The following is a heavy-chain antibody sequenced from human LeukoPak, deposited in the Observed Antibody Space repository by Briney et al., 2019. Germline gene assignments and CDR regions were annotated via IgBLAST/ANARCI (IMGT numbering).Heavy chain of an antibody. Sequence: VKVSCKASGYTFTGYYMHWVRQAPGQGLEWMGWINPNSGGTNYAQKFQGRVTMTRDTSISTAYMELSRLRSDDTAVYYCARGREWLVGTDAFDIWGQGTMVTVSS. CDR3: ARGREWLVGTDAFDI. V-gene: IGHV1-2*02. J-gene: IGHJ3*02. D-gene: IGHD6-19*01. CDR2: INPNSGGT. CDR1: GYTFTGYY.